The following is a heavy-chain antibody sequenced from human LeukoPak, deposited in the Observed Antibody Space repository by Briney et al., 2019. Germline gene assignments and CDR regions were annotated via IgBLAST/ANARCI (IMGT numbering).Heavy chain of an antibody. CDR3: ARRDPTTVTAFDY. CDR2: IFPDDSDT. D-gene: IGHD4-17*01. V-gene: IGHV5-51*01. J-gene: IGHJ4*02. Sequence: GESLKISCRFSGFDFTRDWIGWVRLMPGKGLEWMGIIFPDDSDTRYSPSFQGQVTLSADKSTSTAYVQWSSLKASDTAIYYCARRDPTTVTAFDYWGQGTLVTVPS. CDR1: GFDFTRDW.